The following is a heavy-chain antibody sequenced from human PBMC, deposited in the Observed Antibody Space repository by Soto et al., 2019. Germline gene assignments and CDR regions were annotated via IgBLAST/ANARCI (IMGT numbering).Heavy chain of an antibody. CDR1: GFTFSSYD. V-gene: IGHV3-13*04. CDR3: ARVGRLRFFDY. D-gene: IGHD5-12*01. Sequence: EVQLVESGGGLVQPGGSLRLSCAASGFTFSSYDMHWVRQATGKGLEWVSSIGTAGDTYYPGSVKGRFTISRENAKNSFYLQMNSLRAGDTAVYYCARVGRLRFFDYWGQGTLVTVSS. CDR2: IGTAGDT. J-gene: IGHJ4*02.